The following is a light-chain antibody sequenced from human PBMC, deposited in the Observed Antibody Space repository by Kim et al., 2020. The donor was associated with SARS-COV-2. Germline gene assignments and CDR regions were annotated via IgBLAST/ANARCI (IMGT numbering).Light chain of an antibody. CDR3: QQYGSSPQT. CDR2: GAS. CDR1: QSVSSSY. Sequence: LSPGERATLSCRASQSVSSSYLAWYQQKPGQAPRLLIYGASRRATGIPDRFSGSGSGTDFTLTISRLEPEDFAVYYCQQYGSSPQTFGQGTKLEI. J-gene: IGKJ2*01. V-gene: IGKV3-20*01.